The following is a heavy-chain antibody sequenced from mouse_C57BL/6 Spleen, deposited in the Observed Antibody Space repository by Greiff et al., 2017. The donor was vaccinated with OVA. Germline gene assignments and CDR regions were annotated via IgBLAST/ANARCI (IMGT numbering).Heavy chain of an antibody. J-gene: IGHJ2*01. CDR1: GFTFSDYG. D-gene: IGHD2-5*01. Sequence: EVQLVESGGGLVKLGGSLKLSCAASGFTFSDYGMHWVRQAPEKGLEWVAYISSGSSTIYYADTVKGRFTISRDNAKNTLFLQMTSLRSEDTAMYYCAKGTYYSNLYYFDYWGQGTTLTVSS. CDR2: ISSGSSTI. CDR3: AKGTYYSNLYYFDY. V-gene: IGHV5-17*01.